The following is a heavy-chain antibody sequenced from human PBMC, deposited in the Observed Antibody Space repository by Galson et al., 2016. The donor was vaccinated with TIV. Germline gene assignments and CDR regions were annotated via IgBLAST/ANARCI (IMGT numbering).Heavy chain of an antibody. CDR3: ATVAWFPGLSLDN. Sequence: SVKVSCKVSGDSLSDLSIHWVRQAPGKGLEWMGGFDPEVSKTVYAQMLKGRVTMAADTSRNTAYMELGSLRFEDTAVYYCATVAWFPGLSLDNWGQGTLVTVSS. J-gene: IGHJ4*02. CDR1: GDSLSDLS. V-gene: IGHV1-24*01. CDR2: FDPEVSKT. D-gene: IGHD2/OR15-2a*01.